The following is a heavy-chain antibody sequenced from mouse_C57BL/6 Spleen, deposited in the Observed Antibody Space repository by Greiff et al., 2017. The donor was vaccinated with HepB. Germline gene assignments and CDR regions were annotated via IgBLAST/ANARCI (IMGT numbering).Heavy chain of an antibody. CDR3: ASSFITTVVADYFDY. CDR2: IYPRSGNT. CDR1: GYTFTSYG. J-gene: IGHJ2*01. D-gene: IGHD1-1*01. Sequence: QVQLKESGAELARPGASVKLSCKASGYTFTSYGISWVKQRTGQGLEWIGEIYPRSGNTYYNEKFKGKATLTADKSSSTAYMELRSLTSEDSAVYFCASSFITTVVADYFDYWGQGTTLTVSS. V-gene: IGHV1-81*01.